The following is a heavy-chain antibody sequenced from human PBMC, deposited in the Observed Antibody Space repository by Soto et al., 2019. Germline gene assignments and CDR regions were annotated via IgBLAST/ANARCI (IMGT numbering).Heavy chain of an antibody. Sequence: GGSLRLSCAASGFTFRESAMNWVRQAPGKGLEWVASISDTGASTWYADSVRGRLSISRDHSKNTLYLQMNSLRGEDTAGYYCAEGRGSGWAWYFDNWGQGTLVTVSS. J-gene: IGHJ4*02. D-gene: IGHD6-19*01. CDR3: AEGRGSGWAWYFDN. V-gene: IGHV3-23*01. CDR2: ISDTGAST. CDR1: GFTFRESA.